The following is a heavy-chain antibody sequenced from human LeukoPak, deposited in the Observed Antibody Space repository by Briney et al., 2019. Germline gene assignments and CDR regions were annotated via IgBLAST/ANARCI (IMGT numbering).Heavy chain of an antibody. V-gene: IGHV4-59*08. D-gene: IGHD3-3*01. J-gene: IGHJ6*02. CDR1: GDSISYYY. CDR2: IYYSGST. Sequence: SETLSLTCTVSGDSISYYYWSWIRQPPGKGLEWIGYIYYSGSTNYNPSLKSRVTILVDTSKNQFSLKLSSVTAADTAVYYCARGPREADPGILGYSYYYYGMDVWGLGTTVTVSS. CDR3: ARGPREADPGILGYSYYYYGMDV.